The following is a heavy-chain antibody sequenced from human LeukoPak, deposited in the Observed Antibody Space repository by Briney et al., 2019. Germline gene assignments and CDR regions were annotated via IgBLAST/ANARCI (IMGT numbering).Heavy chain of an antibody. V-gene: IGHV3-21*01. J-gene: IGHJ3*02. CDR1: GFTFSSYS. CDR2: ISSSSSYI. Sequence: PGGSLRLSCAASGFTFSSYSMNWVRQAPGKGLEWVSSISSSSSYIYYADSVKGRFTISRDNAKNSLYLQMNSLRAEDTAVYYCARVSKQWLPSDAFDIWGQGTMVTVSS. CDR3: ARVSKQWLPSDAFDI. D-gene: IGHD6-19*01.